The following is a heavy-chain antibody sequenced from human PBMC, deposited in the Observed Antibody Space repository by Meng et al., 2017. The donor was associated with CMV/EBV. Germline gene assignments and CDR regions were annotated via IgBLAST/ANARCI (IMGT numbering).Heavy chain of an antibody. CDR2: IYSTGTT. D-gene: IGHD5/OR15-5a*01. J-gene: IGHJ4*02. Sequence: GSLRLSCTVSGDSVSSESFFWAWIRQPPGKGLEWIGNIYSTGTTYSNPSLKSRLNISLDTSKNQFSLKLSSVTAADTAVYYCARLYGYCDYWGQGTLVTVSS. V-gene: IGHV4-39*01. CDR3: ARLYGYCDY. CDR1: GDSVSSESFF.